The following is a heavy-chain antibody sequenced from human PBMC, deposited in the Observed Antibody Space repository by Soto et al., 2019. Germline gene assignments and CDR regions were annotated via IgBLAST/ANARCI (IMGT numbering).Heavy chain of an antibody. V-gene: IGHV4-39*01. CDR1: GGALSSSSYY. J-gene: IGHJ3*02. CDR3: ARVGYDYGGKEDAFDI. CDR2: IYYSGST. D-gene: IGHD4-17*01. Sequence: PSETLSLTCTVSGGALSSSSYYWGWIRPPPGKGLEWIGSIYYSGSTYYNPSLKSRVTISVDTSKNQFSLKLSSVTAADTAVYYCARVGYDYGGKEDAFDIWGQGTMVTVSS.